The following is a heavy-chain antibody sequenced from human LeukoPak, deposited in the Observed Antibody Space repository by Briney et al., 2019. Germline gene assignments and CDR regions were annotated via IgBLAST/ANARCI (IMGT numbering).Heavy chain of an antibody. Sequence: PSETLSLTCTVSGCSISSGGYYWSWIRQPPGKGLEWIGYIYHSGSTYYNPSLKSRVTISVDTSKNQFSLKLSSVTAADTAVYYCARARSKYSSSWPLDYWGQGTLVTVSS. V-gene: IGHV4-30-2*01. CDR1: GCSISSGGYY. D-gene: IGHD6-13*01. CDR3: ARARSKYSSSWPLDY. CDR2: IYHSGST. J-gene: IGHJ4*02.